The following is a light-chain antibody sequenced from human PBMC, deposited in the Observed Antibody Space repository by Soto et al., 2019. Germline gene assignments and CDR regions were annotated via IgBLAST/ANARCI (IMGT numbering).Light chain of an antibody. CDR3: HTYNSYSLHT. V-gene: IGKV1-5*01. CDR2: DAY. Sequence: DIQMTQSPSTLSASVGDRITITCRARQSVSRSVAWFQQKPGKAPKLLIYDAYSLESGVPARFSGRGSGTEFTLTNSSLQPDDCATYYCHTYNSYSLHTVGQGTQLEIK. CDR1: QSVSRS. J-gene: IGKJ2*01.